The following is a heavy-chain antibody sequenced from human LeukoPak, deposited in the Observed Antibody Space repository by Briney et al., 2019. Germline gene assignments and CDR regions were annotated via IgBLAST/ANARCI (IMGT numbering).Heavy chain of an antibody. Sequence: GSLRLSCAASGFTFRSYSMNWVRQPPGKGLEWIGSIYYTGSTYYNPSLKTRVTISVDTSKTQFSLKLSSVTAADTAVYYCAKIYYYDSSGPFDYWGQGTLVTVSS. J-gene: IGHJ4*02. D-gene: IGHD3-22*01. CDR2: IYYTGST. V-gene: IGHV4-39*01. CDR3: AKIYYYDSSGPFDY. CDR1: GFTFRSYSMN.